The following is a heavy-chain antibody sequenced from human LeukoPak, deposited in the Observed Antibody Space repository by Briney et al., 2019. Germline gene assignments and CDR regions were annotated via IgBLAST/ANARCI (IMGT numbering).Heavy chain of an antibody. J-gene: IGHJ4*02. Sequence: GESLKISCNGSGYSFATYWIAWVRQMLGKGLEWMGDIYPSDSDTKYSLSFQGQVTISADTSLSTAYLQWSSLQSSGSAIYFCARRHSYCTSSSCYLYLDTWGQGTLVTVSS. CDR2: IYPSDSDT. D-gene: IGHD2-2*01. CDR1: GYSFATYW. CDR3: ARRHSYCTSSSCYLYLDT. V-gene: IGHV5-51*01.